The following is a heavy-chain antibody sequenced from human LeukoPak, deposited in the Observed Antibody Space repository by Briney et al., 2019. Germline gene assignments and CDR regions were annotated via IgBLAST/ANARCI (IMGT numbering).Heavy chain of an antibody. CDR3: ARGPKLYGMDV. Sequence: ASVKVSCKASGYTFTSYDISWVRQATGQGLEWMGWMNPNSGNTGYAQKFQGRVTMTRDTSISTAYMELSSLRSEDTAVYYCARGPKLYGMDVWGQGTTVTVSS. CDR1: GYTFTSYD. J-gene: IGHJ6*02. CDR2: MNPNSGNT. V-gene: IGHV1-8*01.